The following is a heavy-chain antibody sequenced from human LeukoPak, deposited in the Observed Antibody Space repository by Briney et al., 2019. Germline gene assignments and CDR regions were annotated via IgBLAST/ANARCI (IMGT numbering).Heavy chain of an antibody. CDR2: LSGSGGST. Sequence: GGSLRLSCAASGFTSNSHAMNWVRQAPGKGLEWVSGLSGSGGSTYYADSVQGRFTISRDNSKNTLYLQMNSLRAEDTAVYYCAKGRGWFYGMDVWGQGTTVTVSS. J-gene: IGHJ6*02. D-gene: IGHD2-15*01. V-gene: IGHV3-23*01. CDR3: AKGRGWFYGMDV. CDR1: GFTSNSHA.